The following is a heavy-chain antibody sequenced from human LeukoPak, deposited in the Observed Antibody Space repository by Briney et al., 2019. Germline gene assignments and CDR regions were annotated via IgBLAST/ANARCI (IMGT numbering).Heavy chain of an antibody. CDR2: INHSGST. V-gene: IGHV4-34*01. D-gene: IGHD3-10*01. Sequence: PSETLSLTCAVYGGSFSGYYWSWIRQPPGKGLEWIGEINHSGSTNYNPSLKSRVTISVDTSKNQFSLKLSSMTAADTAVYYCARVFITMVRGVITHYYYYGMDVWGQGTTVTVSS. CDR1: GGSFSGYY. CDR3: ARVFITMVRGVITHYYYYGMDV. J-gene: IGHJ6*02.